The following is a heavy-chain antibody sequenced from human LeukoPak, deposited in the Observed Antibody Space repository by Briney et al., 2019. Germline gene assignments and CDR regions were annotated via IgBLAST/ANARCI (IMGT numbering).Heavy chain of an antibody. D-gene: IGHD3/OR15-3a*01. CDR2: IYHSGST. Sequence: SETLSLTRAVSGYSISSGYYWGWIRQPPGKGLEWIGSIYHSGSTYYNPSLKSRVTISVDTSKNQFSLKLSSVTAADTAVYYCARHPHTGLNGFDPWGQGTLVTVSS. CDR3: ARHPHTGLNGFDP. J-gene: IGHJ5*02. V-gene: IGHV4-38-2*01. CDR1: GYSISSGYY.